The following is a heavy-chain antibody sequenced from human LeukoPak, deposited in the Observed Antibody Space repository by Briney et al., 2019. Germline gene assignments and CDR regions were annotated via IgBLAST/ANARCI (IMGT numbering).Heavy chain of an antibody. D-gene: IGHD2-2*01. Sequence: GRSLRLSCAASGFTFSSYGMHWVRQAPGKGLEWVAVIWYDGSNKDYADSVKGRFTISRDNSKNTLYLQMNSLRAEDTAVYYCARYGPVNCSSTSCRLRSVPYYYYYYGMDVWGQGTTVTVSS. J-gene: IGHJ6*02. V-gene: IGHV3-33*01. CDR2: IWYDGSNK. CDR1: GFTFSSYG. CDR3: ARYGPVNCSSTSCRLRSVPYYYYYYGMDV.